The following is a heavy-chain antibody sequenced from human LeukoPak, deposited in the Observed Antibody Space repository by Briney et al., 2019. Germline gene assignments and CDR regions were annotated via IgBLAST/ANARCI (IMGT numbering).Heavy chain of an antibody. D-gene: IGHD6-6*01. CDR1: GFTFSSYG. CDR3: AKDRSSQAFDY. V-gene: IGHV3-30*18. J-gene: IGHJ4*02. Sequence: PGGSLRLSCAASGFTFSSYGMHWVRQAPGKGLEWVAVISYDGSNKYYADSVKGRFTISRDNSKNTLYLQMNSLRAEDTAVYYCAKDRSSQAFDYWGQGTLVTVSS. CDR2: ISYDGSNK.